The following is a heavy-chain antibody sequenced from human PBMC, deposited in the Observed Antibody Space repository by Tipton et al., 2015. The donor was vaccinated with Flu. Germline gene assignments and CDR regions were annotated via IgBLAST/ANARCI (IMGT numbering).Heavy chain of an antibody. D-gene: IGHD7-27*01. CDR2: MYISGST. J-gene: IGHJ4*01. V-gene: IGHV4-4*07. CDR3: ASKVANWGVWEPLDY. Sequence: LRLSCTVSGGSISSYFWSWIRQPAGKGLEWIGRMYISGSTNYNPSLESRVTMSVDTSKNEFSLKLSSVTAADTAVYYCASKVANWGVWEPLDYWGHGTLVTVSS. CDR1: GGSISSYF.